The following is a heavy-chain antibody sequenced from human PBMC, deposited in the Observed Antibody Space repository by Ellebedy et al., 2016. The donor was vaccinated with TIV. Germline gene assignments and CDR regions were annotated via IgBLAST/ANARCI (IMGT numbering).Heavy chain of an antibody. Sequence: PGGSLRLSCAASGFTFSSYSMNWVRQAPGKGLEWVSYISDSDTIYYADSVWGRFTISRDKAEKSVYLQMNSLTVEDTAIYYCARDAMLWIFDSWGQGTLVTVSS. CDR2: ISDSDTI. J-gene: IGHJ4*02. CDR1: GFTFSSYS. D-gene: IGHD2-2*01. V-gene: IGHV3-48*01. CDR3: ARDAMLWIFDS.